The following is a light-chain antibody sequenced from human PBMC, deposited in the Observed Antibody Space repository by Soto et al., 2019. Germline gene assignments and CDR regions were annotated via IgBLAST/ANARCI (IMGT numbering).Light chain of an antibody. CDR2: DNN. CDR3: GTWDSSLSAVV. V-gene: IGLV1-51*01. CDR1: SSNIGNNY. Sequence: QSVLTQPPSVSGAPGQTVTISCSGTSSNIGNNYVSSYQQLPGTAATLLIYDNNKRPSGIPDRFSGSKYGTSATLGITGLQTGDEADYYCGTWDSSLSAVVFGGGTKLTVL. J-gene: IGLJ2*01.